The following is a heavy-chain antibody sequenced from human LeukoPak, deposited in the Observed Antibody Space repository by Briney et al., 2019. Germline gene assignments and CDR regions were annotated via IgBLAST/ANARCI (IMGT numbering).Heavy chain of an antibody. CDR3: ARPGVATLSY. D-gene: IGHD3-10*01. CDR2: ISSSGNSI. V-gene: IGHV3-48*03. J-gene: IGHJ4*02. CDR1: GFTFSSYE. Sequence: GGSLRLSCAASGFTFSSYEMNWVRQAPGKGLEWVSYISSSGNSIYYADSVKGRFTISRDNAKNSLYLQMNSLRAEDTGFYYCARPGVATLSYWGQGTLVTVSS.